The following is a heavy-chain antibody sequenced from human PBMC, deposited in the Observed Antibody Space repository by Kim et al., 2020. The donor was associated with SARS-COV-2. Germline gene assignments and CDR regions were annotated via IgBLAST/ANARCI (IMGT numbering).Heavy chain of an antibody. J-gene: IGHJ4*02. CDR2: ISWNSGSI. Sequence: GGSLRLSCAASGFIFDDYAMHWVRQAPGKGLEWVSGISWNSGSICYADSVKGRFTISRDNAKNSLYLQMNSLRAEDTALYYCAKDIRYSSGWSFDYWGRGTLVTVSS. CDR1: GFIFDDYA. D-gene: IGHD6-19*01. CDR3: AKDIRYSSGWSFDY. V-gene: IGHV3-9*01.